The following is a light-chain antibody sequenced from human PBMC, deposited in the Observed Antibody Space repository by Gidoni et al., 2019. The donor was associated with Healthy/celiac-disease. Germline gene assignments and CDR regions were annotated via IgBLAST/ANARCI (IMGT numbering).Light chain of an antibody. Sequence: QSVLTQPPSVSGAPGQRVTISCTGSSSNIGAGYDVHWYQQLPGTAPKLLIYGNSNRPSGVPDRFSGSKSCTSASLAITVLQAEDEADYYCQSYDSSLSGSEVFGGGTKLTVL. CDR1: SSNIGAGYD. V-gene: IGLV1-40*01. CDR3: QSYDSSLSGSEV. CDR2: GNS. J-gene: IGLJ3*02.